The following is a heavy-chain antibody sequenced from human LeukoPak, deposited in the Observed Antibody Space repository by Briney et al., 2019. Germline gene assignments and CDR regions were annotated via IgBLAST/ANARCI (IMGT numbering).Heavy chain of an antibody. CDR2: IIPILGIA. CDR3: ASGYYDFWSGHNSLQNNWFDP. Sequence: SVKVSCKASGYTFTSYDINWVRQATGQGLEWMGRIIPILGIANYAQKFQGRVTITADKSMSTAYMELSSLRSEDTAVYYCASGYYDFWSGHNSLQNNWFDPWGQGTLVTVSS. D-gene: IGHD3-3*01. CDR1: GYTFTSYD. J-gene: IGHJ5*02. V-gene: IGHV1-69*04.